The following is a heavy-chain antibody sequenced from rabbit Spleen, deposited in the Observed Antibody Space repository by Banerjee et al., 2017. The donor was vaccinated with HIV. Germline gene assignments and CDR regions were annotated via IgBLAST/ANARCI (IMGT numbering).Heavy chain of an antibody. J-gene: IGHJ3*01. CDR3: ARDTSSSFSSYGMDL. D-gene: IGHD1-1*01. Sequence: QSLEESGGDLVKPGASLTLTCTASGVSFSSSSYMCWVRQAPGKGLEWIACIDTGSSGFTYFATWAKGRFTCSKTSSTTVTLQMTRLTAADTAPYFCARDTSSSFSSYGMDLWGQGTLVTVS. CDR2: IDTGSSGFT. CDR1: GVSFSSSSY. V-gene: IGHV1S40*01.